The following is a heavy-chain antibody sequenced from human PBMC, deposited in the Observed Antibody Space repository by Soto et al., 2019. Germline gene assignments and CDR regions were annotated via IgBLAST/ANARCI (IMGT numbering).Heavy chain of an antibody. Sequence: QVQLVQSGAEVKKPGSSLNVSCKDSGGTFSTYSMFWVRQAPGQGLEWMGRIIPMLGVRNYAQRFQDRVTIIADKSTATVHMELSSLRSEDTALYYCTIGSWSGEVFDIWGQGTIVTVSS. CDR3: TIGSWSGEVFDI. V-gene: IGHV1-69*02. D-gene: IGHD2-21*01. CDR2: IIPMLGVR. CDR1: GGTFSTYS. J-gene: IGHJ3*02.